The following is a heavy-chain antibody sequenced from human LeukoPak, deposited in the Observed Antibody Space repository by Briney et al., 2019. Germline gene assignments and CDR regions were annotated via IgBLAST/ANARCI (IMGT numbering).Heavy chain of an antibody. CDR2: IGGSGGDI. CDR3: ARYARELDY. Sequence: KPGGFLRLSCAASGFAFSDCYMTWIRQAPGKGLEYISYIGGSGGDITYADSVRGRFTVSRDNAKNSLYLQMNSLRVEDTAVYYCARYARELDYWGQGSLVTVSS. CDR1: GFAFSDCY. V-gene: IGHV3-11*01. D-gene: IGHD2-2*01. J-gene: IGHJ4*02.